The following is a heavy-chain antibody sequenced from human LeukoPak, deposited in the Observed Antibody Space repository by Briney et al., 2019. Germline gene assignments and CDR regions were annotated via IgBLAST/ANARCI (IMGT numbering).Heavy chain of an antibody. CDR3: ARDPGTLAGAFDI. Sequence: PSETLSLTCTVSGGSISSYYWSWIRQPPGKGLEWIGYIYYSGSTNYNPSLKSRVTISVDASKNQFSLKLSSVTAADTAVYYCARDPGTLAGAFDIWGQGTMVTVSS. D-gene: IGHD1/OR15-1a*01. V-gene: IGHV4-59*01. CDR2: IYYSGST. CDR1: GGSISSYY. J-gene: IGHJ3*02.